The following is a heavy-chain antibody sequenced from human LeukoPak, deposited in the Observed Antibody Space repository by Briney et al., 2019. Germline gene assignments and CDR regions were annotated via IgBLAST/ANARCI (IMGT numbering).Heavy chain of an antibody. CDR2: ISGSGGST. D-gene: IGHD6-19*01. CDR1: GFTFSSYA. Sequence: ETGGSLRLSCAASGFTFSSYAMSWVRQAPGKGLEWVSAISGSGGSTYYADSVKGRFTISRDNAKNSLYLQMNSLRAEDTAVYYCARESVAGLFDPWGQGTLVTVSS. V-gene: IGHV3-23*01. J-gene: IGHJ5*02. CDR3: ARESVAGLFDP.